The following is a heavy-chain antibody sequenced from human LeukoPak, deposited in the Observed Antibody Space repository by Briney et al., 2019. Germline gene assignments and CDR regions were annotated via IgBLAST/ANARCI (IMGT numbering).Heavy chain of an antibody. Sequence: GGSLRLSCAASGFTFSNVWMSWVRQAPGKGLEWVGRIKSKTDGGTTDYAAPVKGRFTISRDDSKNTLYLQMNSLKTEDTAVYYCTTVGITGTTAYYYGMDVWGQGTTVTVSS. CDR3: TTVGITGTTAYYYGMDV. CDR2: IKSKTDGGTT. V-gene: IGHV3-15*01. D-gene: IGHD1-20*01. CDR1: GFTFSNVW. J-gene: IGHJ6*02.